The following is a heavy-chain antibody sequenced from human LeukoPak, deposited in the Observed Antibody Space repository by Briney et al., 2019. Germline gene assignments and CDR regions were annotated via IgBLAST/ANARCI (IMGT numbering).Heavy chain of an antibody. V-gene: IGHV3-23*01. J-gene: IGHJ4*02. CDR3: ARDLRAAAGTGFDY. CDR2: ISGSGGTT. D-gene: IGHD6-13*01. CDR1: RLTFSNSA. Sequence: HPGGSLRLSCAASRLTFSNSAMTWVRRAPGKGLEWVSCISGSGGTTYYADSVKGRFTISRDDSKNTLYLQMNTLRAEDTAVYYCARDLRAAAGTGFDYWGQGTLVTVSS.